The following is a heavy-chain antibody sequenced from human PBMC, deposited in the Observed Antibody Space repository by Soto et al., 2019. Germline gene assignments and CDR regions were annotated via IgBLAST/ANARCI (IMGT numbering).Heavy chain of an antibody. Sequence: FLRHSCEASGFTFSSYDKHWVRQAKGNGLGWVSAIGTAGDTYYPGSVKGRFTISRENAKNSLYLQMNSLRAGDRAVYYCARGRYGGTGFAPWGKGTLVPVSP. CDR2: IGTAGDT. D-gene: IGHD3-9*01. J-gene: IGHJ5*02. CDR3: ARGRYGGTGFAP. CDR1: GFTFSSYD. V-gene: IGHV3-13*01.